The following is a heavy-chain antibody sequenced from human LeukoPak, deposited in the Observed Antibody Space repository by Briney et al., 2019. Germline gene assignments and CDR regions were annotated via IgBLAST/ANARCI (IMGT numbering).Heavy chain of an antibody. CDR1: GFTFSSYA. D-gene: IGHD3-3*01. CDR2: ISGSGGST. V-gene: IGHV3-23*01. Sequence: GGSLRLSCAASGFTFSSYAMSWVRQAPGKGLEWVSAISGSGGSTYYADSVKGRFTISRDNSKNTLYLQMNSLRAEDTAVYYCTTDPRYYDIWSGPPEYWGQGTLVTVSS. CDR3: TTDPRYYDIWSGPPEY. J-gene: IGHJ4*02.